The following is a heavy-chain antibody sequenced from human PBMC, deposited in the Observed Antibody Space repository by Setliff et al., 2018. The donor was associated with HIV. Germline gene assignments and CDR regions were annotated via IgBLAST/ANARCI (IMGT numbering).Heavy chain of an antibody. D-gene: IGHD2-21*01. CDR2: MNPNSGNT. J-gene: IGHJ3*02. V-gene: IGHV1-8*02. CDR1: GYTFSSYD. CDR3: ATSTLGWSDDAFDI. Sequence: GASVKVSCKASGYTFSSYDINWVRQATGQGLEWMGWMNPNSGNTGYAQKFQDRVTKTRNTAISTAYMELRRLKSEDTAVYYCATSTLGWSDDAFDIWGQGTMVTVSS.